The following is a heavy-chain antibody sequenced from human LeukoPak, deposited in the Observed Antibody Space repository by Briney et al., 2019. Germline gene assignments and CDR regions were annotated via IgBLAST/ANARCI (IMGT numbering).Heavy chain of an antibody. D-gene: IGHD1-26*01. Sequence: ASVKVSCKASGYTFTGYYMHWVRQAPGQRLEWMGWINPNSGGTNYAQKFQGRVTMTRDTSISTAYMELSRLRSDDTAVYYCARGNSGSYRYYFDYWGQGTLVTVSS. J-gene: IGHJ4*02. CDR3: ARGNSGSYRYYFDY. CDR1: GYTFTGYY. V-gene: IGHV1-2*02. CDR2: INPNSGGT.